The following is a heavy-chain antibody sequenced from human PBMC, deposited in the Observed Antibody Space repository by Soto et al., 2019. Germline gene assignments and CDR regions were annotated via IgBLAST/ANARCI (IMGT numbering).Heavy chain of an antibody. CDR3: ARTGDDWDYYYGMDV. CDR1: GGSISSYY. D-gene: IGHD3-9*01. CDR2: IYYSGST. Sequence: SETLSLTCTVSGGSISSYYWSWIRQPPGKGLEWIGYIYYSGSTNYNPSLKSRVTISVDTSENQFSLKLSSVTAADTAVYYCARTGDDWDYYYGMDVWGQGTTVTVSS. J-gene: IGHJ6*02. V-gene: IGHV4-59*01.